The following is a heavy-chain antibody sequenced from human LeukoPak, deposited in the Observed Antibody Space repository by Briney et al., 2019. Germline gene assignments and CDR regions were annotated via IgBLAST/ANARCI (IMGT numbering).Heavy chain of an antibody. D-gene: IGHD3-22*01. V-gene: IGHV3-23*01. CDR3: ARVDDYYDSSQPPPDY. CDR2: ISGSGGST. J-gene: IGHJ4*02. CDR1: GFTFSSYA. Sequence: GSLRLSCAASGFTFSSYAMSWVRQAPGKGLEWVSAISGSGGSTYYADSVKGRFTISRDNAKNSLYLQMNSLRAEDTAVYYCARVDDYYDSSQPPPDYWGQGTLVTVSS.